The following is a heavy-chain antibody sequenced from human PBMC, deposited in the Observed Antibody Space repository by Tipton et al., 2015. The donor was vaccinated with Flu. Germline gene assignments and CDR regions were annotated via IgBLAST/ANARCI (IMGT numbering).Heavy chain of an antibody. CDR1: GFTVSTSY. D-gene: IGHD1-14*01. CDR2: VYDDGRT. V-gene: IGHV3-53*01. CDR3: ARDEGGTYPD. J-gene: IGHJ4*02. Sequence: VQLVQSGGGLIRPGGSLRLSCAVSGFTVSTSYMSWVRQPPGKGLEWVSIVYDDGRTYYADSVEGRFAISRDNSKNILYLQMNSLRADDTAVYFCARDEGGTYPDWGQGTLATVSS.